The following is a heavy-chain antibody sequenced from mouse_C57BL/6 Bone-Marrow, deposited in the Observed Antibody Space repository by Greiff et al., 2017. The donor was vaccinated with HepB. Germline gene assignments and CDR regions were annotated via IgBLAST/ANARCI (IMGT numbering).Heavy chain of an antibody. CDR3: ARSLWDYFDY. D-gene: IGHD1-1*02. Sequence: QVQLQQSGAELVRPGASVKLSCKASGYTFTDYYINWVKQRPGQGLEWIARIYPGSGNTYYNEKFKGKATMTAEKSSSTAYMQLSSLTSEDSAVYFCARSLWDYFDYWGQGTTLTVSS. CDR2: IYPGSGNT. CDR1: GYTFTDYY. V-gene: IGHV1-76*01. J-gene: IGHJ2*01.